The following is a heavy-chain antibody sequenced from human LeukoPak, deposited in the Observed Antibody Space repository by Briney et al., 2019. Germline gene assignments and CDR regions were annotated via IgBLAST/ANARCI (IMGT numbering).Heavy chain of an antibody. Sequence: PGGSLRLSCAASGFTFSSYAMSWVRQAPGKGLEWVSAISGSGGSTYYADSVKGRFTISRDNSKNTLYLQMNSLRAEDTAVYYCANPSYGDYEEYFQHWGQGTLVTVPS. CDR1: GFTFSSYA. V-gene: IGHV3-23*01. J-gene: IGHJ1*01. D-gene: IGHD4-17*01. CDR2: ISGSGGST. CDR3: ANPSYGDYEEYFQH.